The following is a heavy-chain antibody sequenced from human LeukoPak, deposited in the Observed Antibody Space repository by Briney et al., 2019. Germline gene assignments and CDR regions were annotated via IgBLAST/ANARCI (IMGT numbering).Heavy chain of an antibody. D-gene: IGHD6-13*01. CDR3: AREAASFGFDY. J-gene: IGHJ4*02. CDR1: GGTFSSYT. Sequence: SVKVSCKASGGTFSSYTISWVRQAPGQGLEWMGRIIPILGIANYAQKFQGRVTITADKSTSTAYMELSSLRSEDTAVYYCAREAASFGFDYWGQGTLVTVSS. CDR2: IIPILGIA. V-gene: IGHV1-69*04.